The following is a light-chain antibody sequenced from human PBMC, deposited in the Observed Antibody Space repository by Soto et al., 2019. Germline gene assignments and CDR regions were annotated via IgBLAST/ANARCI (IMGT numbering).Light chain of an antibody. CDR1: SSNIESNT. Sequence: QSVLTQPPSASGTPGQRVTIACSGGSSNIESNTVNWYQQVPGTAPKLLVYSNNQRPSGVPDRFSGSQAGTSASLAISGLQPEDEADYYCATWDDSLNGWVIGGGTKLTVL. J-gene: IGLJ2*01. CDR2: SNN. V-gene: IGLV1-44*01. CDR3: ATWDDSLNGWV.